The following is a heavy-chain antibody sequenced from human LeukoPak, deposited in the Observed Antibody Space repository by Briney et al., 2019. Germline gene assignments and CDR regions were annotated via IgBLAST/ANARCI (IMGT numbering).Heavy chain of an antibody. V-gene: IGHV4-39*01. CDR3: ARHVGPSPSFDP. CDR1: GGSISDSTYY. Sequence: PSETLSLTWTVAVSGGSISDSTYYRGWIRQPTGKGLEWIGSIYYIGTTYYNPSLKSRVTISIDTSKNQFSLQLRSVTAADTAVYYCARHVGPSPSFDPWGQGTLVTVSS. J-gene: IGHJ5*02. D-gene: IGHD3-10*01. CDR2: IYYIGTT.